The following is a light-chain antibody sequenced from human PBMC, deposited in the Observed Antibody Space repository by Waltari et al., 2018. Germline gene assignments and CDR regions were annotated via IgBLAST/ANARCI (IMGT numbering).Light chain of an antibody. CDR1: SSDIGGYNS. V-gene: IGLV2-14*01. J-gene: IGLJ2*01. Sequence: QSALTQPPSVSGSPGQSITISCTGPSSDIGGYNSASWYQHHPGKAPKLLIYEVSNRPSGVSDRFSGSKSGKTASLTISGLQAGDEAVYYCSSYTSLTTLVFGGGTKLTVL. CDR3: SSYTSLTTLV. CDR2: EVS.